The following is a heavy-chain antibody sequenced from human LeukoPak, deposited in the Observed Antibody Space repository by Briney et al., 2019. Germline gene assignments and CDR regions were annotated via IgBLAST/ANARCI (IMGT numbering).Heavy chain of an antibody. J-gene: IGHJ6*03. CDR1: GFTFSRLW. CDR3: TKDRQGPNQYHMDV. V-gene: IGHV3-7*01. CDR2: INQDGGTT. Sequence: PGGSLRLSCAASGFTFSRLWMSWVRQAPGRGPEWVSHINQDGGTTYYVLSVKGSFTISRDNAKHSLSLQMSSLRAEDTAVYYCTKDRQGPNQYHMDVWGKGTTVTVSS.